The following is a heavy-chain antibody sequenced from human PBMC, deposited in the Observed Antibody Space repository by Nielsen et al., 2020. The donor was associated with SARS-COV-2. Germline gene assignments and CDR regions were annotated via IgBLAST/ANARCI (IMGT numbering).Heavy chain of an antibody. J-gene: IGHJ4*02. Sequence: GGSLRLSCAASGFTFRNYGMNWVRQGPGKGLVWVSHIKSDGTKTTYADSVKGRFITSRDNAKNTVYLQMNSLKAEDTAVYYCARLRDDGYYFDTGPYDYWGQGSPVTVSS. CDR1: GFTFRNYG. V-gene: IGHV3-74*01. D-gene: IGHD2/OR15-2a*01. CDR3: ARLRDDGYYFDTGPYDY. CDR2: IKSDGTKT.